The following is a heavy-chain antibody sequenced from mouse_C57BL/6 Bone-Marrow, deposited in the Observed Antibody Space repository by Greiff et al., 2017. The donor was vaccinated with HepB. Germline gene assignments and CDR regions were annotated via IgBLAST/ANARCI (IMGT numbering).Heavy chain of an antibody. CDR1: GYTFTDYY. CDR3: ARGNWFYAMDY. J-gene: IGHJ4*01. CDR2: INPNNGGT. Sequence: VQLKQSGPELVKPGASVKISCKASGYTFTDYYMNWVKQSHGKSLEWIGDINPNNGGTSYNQKFKGKATLTVDKSSSTAYMELRSLTSEDSAVYYCARGNWFYAMDYWDQGTSVTVSS. V-gene: IGHV1-26*01. D-gene: IGHD2-1*01.